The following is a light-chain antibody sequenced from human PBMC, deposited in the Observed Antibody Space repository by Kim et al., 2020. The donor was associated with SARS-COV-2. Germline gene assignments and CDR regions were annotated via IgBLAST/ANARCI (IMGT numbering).Light chain of an antibody. CDR1: QGISSY. CDR3: QQHNSDPWT. Sequence: IQLTQSPSSLSASVGDRVTITCRASQGISSYLAWYQQKPGKAPKLLIYAASTLQSGVPSRFSGSGSGTDFTLTISSLQPEDVATYYCQQHNSDPWTFGQGTKVEIK. V-gene: IGKV1-9*01. J-gene: IGKJ1*01. CDR2: AAS.